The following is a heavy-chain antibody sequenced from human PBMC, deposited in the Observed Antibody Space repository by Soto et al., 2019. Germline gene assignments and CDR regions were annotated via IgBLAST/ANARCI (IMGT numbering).Heavy chain of an antibody. V-gene: IGHV4-4*02. D-gene: IGHD6-19*01. J-gene: IGHJ4*02. CDR3: ARSAGWYAVHS. Sequence: QVQLQESGPGLVKPSGTLSLTCAVSGDSVSSPYYWCWVRQPPGKGLEWIGEVFHTGTTSYNPSLRSRVTISMDKSNNLFSLDLSSVTAADTAVYYCARSAGWYAVHSWGPGTPVIVSS. CDR1: GDSVSSPYY. CDR2: VFHTGTT.